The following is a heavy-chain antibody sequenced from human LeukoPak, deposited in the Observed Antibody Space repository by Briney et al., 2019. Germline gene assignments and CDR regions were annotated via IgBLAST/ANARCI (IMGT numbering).Heavy chain of an antibody. CDR1: GGTFSSYA. J-gene: IGHJ4*02. CDR2: IIPIFGTA. V-gene: IGHV1-69*06. Sequence: SVKVSCKASGGTFSSYAISWVRQAPGQGLEWMGGIIPIFGTANYAQKFQGRVTITADKSTSTAYVELSSLRSEDTAVYYCARGVVPAAMVTYYFDYWGQGTLVTVSS. D-gene: IGHD2-2*01. CDR3: ARGVVPAAMVTYYFDY.